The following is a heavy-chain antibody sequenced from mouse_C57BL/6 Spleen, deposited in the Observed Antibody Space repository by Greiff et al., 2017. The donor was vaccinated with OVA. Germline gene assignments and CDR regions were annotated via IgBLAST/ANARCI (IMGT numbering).Heavy chain of an antibody. Sequence: QVQLQQPGAELVRPGSSVKLSCKASGYTFTRYWMHWVKQRPIQGLEWIGNIDPSDSETHYNQKFKDKATLTVDKSSSTAYMQLSSLTSEDSAVYYCARDYDYDVEFAYWGQGTLVTVSA. CDR3: ARDYDYDVEFAY. J-gene: IGHJ3*01. V-gene: IGHV1-52*01. CDR2: IDPSDSET. CDR1: GYTFTRYW. D-gene: IGHD2-4*01.